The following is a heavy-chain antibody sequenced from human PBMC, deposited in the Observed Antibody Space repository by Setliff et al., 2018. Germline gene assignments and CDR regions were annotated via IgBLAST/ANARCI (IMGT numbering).Heavy chain of an antibody. CDR2: IYPGDSDT. V-gene: IGHV5-51*01. CDR3: ARQAVAGSDAFDI. Sequence: LGESLKISCKGSGYSFTSYWIAWVRQMPGKGLECMGIIYPGDSDTRYSPSFEGQVTISADKSISTAYLQWSSLKASDTAMYYCARQAVAGSDAFDIWGQGTMVTVSS. CDR1: GYSFTSYW. J-gene: IGHJ3*02. D-gene: IGHD6-19*01.